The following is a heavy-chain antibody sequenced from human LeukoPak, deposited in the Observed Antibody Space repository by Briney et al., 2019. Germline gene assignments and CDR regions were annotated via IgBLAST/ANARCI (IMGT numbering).Heavy chain of an antibody. D-gene: IGHD3-22*01. V-gene: IGHV1-18*01. CDR2: ISTYNGNT. CDR3: ARGDRLADY. Sequence: WASVKVSCKASGGTFSSYAISWVRQAPGQGLEWMGWISTYNGNTNYAQKLQGRVTMTTDTSTSTAYMELRSLRSDDTAVYYCARGDRLADYWGQGTLVTVSS. J-gene: IGHJ4*02. CDR1: GGTFSSYA.